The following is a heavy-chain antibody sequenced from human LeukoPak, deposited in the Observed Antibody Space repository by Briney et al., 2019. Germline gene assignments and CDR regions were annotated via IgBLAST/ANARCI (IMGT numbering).Heavy chain of an antibody. CDR3: ARLLWFGERNFDY. V-gene: IGHV3-21*01. CDR1: GFTFSSYS. Sequence: PGGSLRLSCAASGFTFSSYSMNWVRQAPGKGLEWVSSISSSSSYIYYADSVEGRFTISRDNAKNSLYLQMNSLRAEDTAVYYCARLLWFGERNFDYWGQGTLVTVSS. D-gene: IGHD3-10*01. J-gene: IGHJ4*02. CDR2: ISSSSSYI.